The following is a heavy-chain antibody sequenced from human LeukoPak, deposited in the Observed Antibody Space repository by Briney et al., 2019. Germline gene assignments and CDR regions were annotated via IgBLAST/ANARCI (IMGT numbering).Heavy chain of an antibody. V-gene: IGHV4-59*01. CDR3: ARGFSNGWYQDH. D-gene: IGHD6-19*01. CDR1: GGSISPYY. Sequence: PSETLSLTCIVSGGSISPYYWSWIRQPPGKGLEWIGFISYGGSTNYNPSLRSRVTMSVDTSKNQFSLKLSSVTAADTAVYYCARGFSNGWYQDHWGQGTLVTVS. CDR2: ISYGGST. J-gene: IGHJ4*02.